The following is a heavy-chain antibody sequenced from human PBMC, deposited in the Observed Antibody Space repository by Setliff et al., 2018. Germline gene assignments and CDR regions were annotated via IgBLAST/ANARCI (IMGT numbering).Heavy chain of an antibody. V-gene: IGHV4-34*01. CDR1: GGSFSGYY. CDR3: ARVDNFWSGPTDY. Sequence: SETLSLTCAVYGGSFSGYYWSWIRQPPGKGLEWIGEINHSGSTNYNPSLKSRVTISVDTSKNQSSLKLSSVTAADTAVYYCARVDNFWSGPTDYWGQGTLVTVSS. CDR2: INHSGST. D-gene: IGHD3-3*01. J-gene: IGHJ4*02.